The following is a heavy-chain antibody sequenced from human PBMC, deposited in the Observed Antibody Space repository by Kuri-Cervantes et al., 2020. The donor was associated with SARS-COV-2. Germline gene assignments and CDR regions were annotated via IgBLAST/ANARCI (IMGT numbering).Heavy chain of an antibody. CDR1: GGSISGHY. CDR3: ARETYEPLGTIFGVPGVPYFDY. D-gene: IGHD3-3*01. Sequence: SETLSLTCTVSGGSISGHYWSWIRQPPGKGLEWIGYVYYSGTISYNPSLKSRVTISVDTSKNQFSLKLSSVTAADTAVYYCARETYEPLGTIFGVPGVPYFDYWGQGTLVTVSS. CDR2: VYYSGTI. V-gene: IGHV4-59*11. J-gene: IGHJ4*02.